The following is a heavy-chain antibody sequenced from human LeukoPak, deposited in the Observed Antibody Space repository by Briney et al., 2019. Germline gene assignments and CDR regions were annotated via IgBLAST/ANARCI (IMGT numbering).Heavy chain of an antibody. CDR1: AFTFSGYE. CDR3: ARDQMWFGELSAFDI. Sequence: PGGSLRLSCAASAFTFSGYEMNWVRQAPGKGLEWVSVIYSGGSTYYADSVKGRFTISRDNSKNTLYLQMNSLRAEDTAVYYCARDQMWFGELSAFDIWGQGTMVTVSS. J-gene: IGHJ3*02. V-gene: IGHV3-66*01. D-gene: IGHD3-10*01. CDR2: IYSGGST.